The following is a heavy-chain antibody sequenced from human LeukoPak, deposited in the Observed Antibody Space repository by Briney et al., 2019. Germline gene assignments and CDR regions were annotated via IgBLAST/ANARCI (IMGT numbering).Heavy chain of an antibody. Sequence: NSEGNTISYADSVKGRFTISRDNAKNSLYLQMNSLRAEDTALYYCAKDSSSWYEGTFDYWGQGTLVTISS. V-gene: IGHV3-74*01. D-gene: IGHD6-13*01. CDR3: AKDSSSWYEGTFDY. CDR2: NSEGNTI. J-gene: IGHJ4*02.